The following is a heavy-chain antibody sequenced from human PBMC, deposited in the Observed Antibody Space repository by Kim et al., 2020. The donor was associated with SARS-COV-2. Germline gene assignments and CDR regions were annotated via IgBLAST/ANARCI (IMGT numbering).Heavy chain of an antibody. CDR2: IYYSGST. J-gene: IGHJ5*02. Sequence: SETLSLTCTVSGGSISSSSYYWGWIRQPPGKGLEWIGSIYYSGSTYYNPSLKSRVTISVDTSKNQFSLKLSSVTAADTAVYYCARHPPRRLDCSGGSCYSGWFDPWGQGTLVTVSS. CDR1: GGSISSSSYY. D-gene: IGHD2-15*01. CDR3: ARHPPRRLDCSGGSCYSGWFDP. V-gene: IGHV4-39*01.